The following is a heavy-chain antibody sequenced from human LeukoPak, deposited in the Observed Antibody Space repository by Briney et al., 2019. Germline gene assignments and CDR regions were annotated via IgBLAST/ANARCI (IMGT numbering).Heavy chain of an antibody. V-gene: IGHV3-23*01. CDR2: ISGSGGST. CDR1: GFTFTSYA. Sequence: GGSLILSCAASGFTFTSYAMSWVRQAPGKGLEWVSAISGSGGSTYYADSVKGRFTISGDNSKNTLYLQMNSLRAEDTAVYYCAKPRPSYSSSWYDHWGQGTLVTVSS. D-gene: IGHD6-13*01. J-gene: IGHJ5*02. CDR3: AKPRPSYSSSWYDH.